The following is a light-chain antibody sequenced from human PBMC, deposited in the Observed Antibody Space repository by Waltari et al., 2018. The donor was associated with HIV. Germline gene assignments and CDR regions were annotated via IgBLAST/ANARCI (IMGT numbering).Light chain of an antibody. Sequence: DIVMTQSPLPLPVTLGQPASVSCTPTQSLVYRDGNTYLNWFQQRPGQSPRRLIYKVSNRDSGVPDRLSGSGAGTDFTLTISRVEAEDGGVYYCMQGTHWPWTFGQGTKVEIK. CDR1: QSLVYRDGNTY. CDR2: KVS. CDR3: MQGTHWPWT. V-gene: IGKV2-30*01. J-gene: IGKJ1*01.